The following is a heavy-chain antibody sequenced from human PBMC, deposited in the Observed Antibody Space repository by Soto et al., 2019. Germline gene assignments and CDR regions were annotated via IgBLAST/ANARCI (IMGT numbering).Heavy chain of an antibody. J-gene: IGHJ6*02. D-gene: IGHD1-26*01. Sequence: PGGSLRLSCEASGFTFSRYSMNWVRQAPGKGLEWISYINFSNETIYYADSVRGRFTISRDNAENSLYLQMNSLRAEDTAVYYCARDGARSPQTASYYGMDVWGQGTTVTVSS. CDR2: INFSNETI. CDR1: GFTFSRYS. V-gene: IGHV3-48*01. CDR3: ARDGARSPQTASYYGMDV.